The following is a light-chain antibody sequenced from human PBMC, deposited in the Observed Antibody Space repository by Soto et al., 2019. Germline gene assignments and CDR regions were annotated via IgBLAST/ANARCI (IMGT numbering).Light chain of an antibody. J-gene: IGLJ2*01. Sequence: QAVVTQEPSLTVSPGGTVTLTGGSSTGGVTSGHYPHWFQKKPGQAPRTLIHDTSNKHSWTPARFSDSLLGGKAALTLSGAQPEDEAEYSCLLAYNDAWVFGGGTKLTVL. CDR1: TGGVTSGHY. CDR2: DTS. CDR3: LLAYNDAWV. V-gene: IGLV7-46*01.